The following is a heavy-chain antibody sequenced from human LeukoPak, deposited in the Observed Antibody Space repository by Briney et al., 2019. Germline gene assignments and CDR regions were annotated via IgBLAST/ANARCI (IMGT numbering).Heavy chain of an antibody. J-gene: IGHJ3*01. CDR1: GDSVSSNSAT. CDR3: ARDTGAAISTFDF. D-gene: IGHD5-12*01. V-gene: IGHV6-1*01. CDR2: TYYRSKWFY. Sequence: SQTLSLTCAISGDSVSSNSATWNWLRQSPSRGLEWLGRTYYRSKWFYDYAVSVKSRITVNPDTSKNQFSLQLDSVTPEDTAVYYCARDTGAAISTFDFWGQGTRVTVSS.